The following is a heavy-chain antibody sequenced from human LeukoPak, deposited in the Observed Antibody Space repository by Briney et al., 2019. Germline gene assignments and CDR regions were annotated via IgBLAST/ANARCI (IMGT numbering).Heavy chain of an antibody. Sequence: GGSLRLSCAASGFTVSSNYMSWVRQAPGKGLEWVSVIYSGGSTYYADSVKGRFTISRDNSKNTLYLQMNSLRAEDTAVYYCAALIVVVPAARTYFVYWGQGTLVTVSS. CDR1: GFTVSSNY. CDR3: AALIVVVPAARTYFVY. D-gene: IGHD2-2*01. J-gene: IGHJ4*02. V-gene: IGHV3-66*02. CDR2: IYSGGST.